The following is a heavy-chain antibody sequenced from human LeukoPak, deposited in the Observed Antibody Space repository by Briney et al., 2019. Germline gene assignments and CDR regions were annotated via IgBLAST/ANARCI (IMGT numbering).Heavy chain of an antibody. CDR3: ARGTYDILTGYFLFDY. V-gene: IGHV4-34*01. J-gene: IGHJ4*02. CDR2: INHFGST. D-gene: IGHD3-9*01. Sequence: PSETLSLTCAVYGGSFIGYYWSWIRQPPGKGLEWIGEINHFGSTNYNPSLKSRVTISIDTSKNQFSLKLSSVTAADTAVYYCARGTYDILTGYFLFDYWGQGTLVTVSS. CDR1: GGSFIGYY.